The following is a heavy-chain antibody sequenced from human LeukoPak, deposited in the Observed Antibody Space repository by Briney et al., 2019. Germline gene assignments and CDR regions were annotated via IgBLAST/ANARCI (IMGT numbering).Heavy chain of an antibody. CDR3: ARAGDSSGYSAYYYYYGMDV. D-gene: IGHD3-22*01. J-gene: IGHJ6*02. Sequence: SETLSLTCTVSGGSISSGGYYWSWIRQHPGKGLEWIGYIYYSGSTYCNPSLKSRVTISVDTSKNQFSLKLSSVTAADTAVYYCARAGDSSGYSAYYYYYGMDVWGQGTTVTVSS. CDR2: IYYSGST. V-gene: IGHV4-31*03. CDR1: GGSISSGGYY.